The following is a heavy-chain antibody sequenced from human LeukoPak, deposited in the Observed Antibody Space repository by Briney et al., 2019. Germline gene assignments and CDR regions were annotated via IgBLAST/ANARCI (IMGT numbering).Heavy chain of an antibody. D-gene: IGHD3-10*01. CDR3: ARDHTMVRYDAFDI. CDR1: GYSISSGYY. V-gene: IGHV4-38-2*02. Sequence: PSETLSLTCTVSGYSISSGYYWGWIRQPPGKGLEWIGSIYHSGSTYYNPSLKSRVTISVDTSKNQFSLKLSSVTAADTAVYYCARDHTMVRYDAFDIWGQGTMVTVSS. J-gene: IGHJ3*02. CDR2: IYHSGST.